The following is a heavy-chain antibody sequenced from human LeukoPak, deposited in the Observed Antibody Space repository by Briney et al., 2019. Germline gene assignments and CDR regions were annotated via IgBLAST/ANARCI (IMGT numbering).Heavy chain of an antibody. CDR1: GFTVSSNY. D-gene: IGHD4-17*01. V-gene: IGHV3-66*02. J-gene: IGHJ4*02. CDR3: ASPDGDYEAY. CDR2: IYSGGST. Sequence: GGSLRLSCAASGFTVSSNYMNWVRQAPGKGLEWVSVIYSGGSTYYADSVKGRFTISRDNAKNTLYLKMNSLRAEDTAVYYCASPDGDYEAYWGQGTLVTVSS.